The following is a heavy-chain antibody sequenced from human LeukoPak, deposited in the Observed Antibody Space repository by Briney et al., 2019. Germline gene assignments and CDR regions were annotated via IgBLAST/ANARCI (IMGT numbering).Heavy chain of an antibody. CDR1: GGSFSRHF. D-gene: IGHD4-17*01. CDR3: ARYDYGITDAFDI. CDR2: IYHSGTT. V-gene: IGHV4-34*01. J-gene: IGHJ3*02. Sequence: SETLPLTCAVNGGSFSRHFWNWIRQPPGKGLEWIGEIYHSGTTNYNPSLKSRLTISVDTSRNQFSLKLNSVTAADTAVYFCARYDYGITDAFDIWGQGTMVTVSS.